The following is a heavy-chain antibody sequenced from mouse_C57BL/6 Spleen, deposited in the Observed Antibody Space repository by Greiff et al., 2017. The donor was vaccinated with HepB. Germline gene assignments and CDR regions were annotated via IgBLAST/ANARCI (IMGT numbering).Heavy chain of an antibody. CDR2: IYPGDGDT. Sequence: QVQLQQSGPELVKPGASVKISCKASGYAFSSSWMNWVKQRPGKGLEWIGRIYPGDGDTNYNGKFKGKATLTADKSSSTAYMQLSSLTSEGSAVYFCAEIYYGNYVAYWGQGTLVTVSA. J-gene: IGHJ3*01. D-gene: IGHD2-1*01. CDR1: GYAFSSSW. CDR3: AEIYYGNYVAY. V-gene: IGHV1-82*01.